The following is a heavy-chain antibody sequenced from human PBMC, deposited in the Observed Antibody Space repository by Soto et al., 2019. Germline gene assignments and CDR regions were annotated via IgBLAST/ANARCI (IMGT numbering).Heavy chain of an antibody. CDR2: IYSGGST. J-gene: IGHJ6*01. Sequence: VSVRLSCAASGFTFSSNYMSWVRQAPGKGLDWVSVIYSGGSTYYADSVKGRFTISRDNSKNTLYLQMNSLRAEDTAVYYCARVGGYGYDHFAREVWGQGTTVIVS. V-gene: IGHV3-53*01. D-gene: IGHD5-12*01. CDR1: GFTFSSNY. CDR3: ARVGGYGYDHFAREV.